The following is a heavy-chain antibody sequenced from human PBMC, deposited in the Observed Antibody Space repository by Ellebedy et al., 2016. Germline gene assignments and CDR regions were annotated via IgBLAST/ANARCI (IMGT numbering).Heavy chain of an antibody. CDR1: GYTFSNYG. Sequence: ASVKVSXXASGYTFSNYGITWVRQAPGQGLEWMGWISAYNGNTNYAQKLQGRVTMTTDTSTSTAYMELRSLRSDDTTMYYCARGGMLYCSSTYCVDYWGQGIQVTVPS. D-gene: IGHD2-2*01. V-gene: IGHV1-18*01. CDR3: ARGGMLYCSSTYCVDY. J-gene: IGHJ4*02. CDR2: ISAYNGNT.